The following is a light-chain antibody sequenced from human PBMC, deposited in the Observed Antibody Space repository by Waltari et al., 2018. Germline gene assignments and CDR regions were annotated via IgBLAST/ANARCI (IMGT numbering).Light chain of an antibody. V-gene: IGKV2-28*01. J-gene: IGKJ2*01. CDR2: LGS. CDR3: MQALQTPR. Sequence: DIVMTQSPLSLPVTPGEPASISCRSSQSLLHSNGYNYLDWYLQKPGQSPQLLIYLGSNRASGVPDRFSGSGSGTDFTLKISRVEAEDVGVYYCMQALQTPRFGQGTKLEIK. CDR1: QSLLHSNGYNY.